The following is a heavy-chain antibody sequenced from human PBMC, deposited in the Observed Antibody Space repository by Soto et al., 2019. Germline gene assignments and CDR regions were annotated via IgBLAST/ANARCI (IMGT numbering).Heavy chain of an antibody. D-gene: IGHD5-18*01. V-gene: IGHV1-2*04. CDR1: GYTFTGYY. J-gene: IGHJ6*02. CDR2: TNPNSGGT. Sequence: ASVKVSCKASGYTFTGYYMHWVRQAPGRGLEWMGWTNPNSGGTNYAQKFQGWVTMTRDTSISTAYMELSRLRSDDTAVYYCARDGALGYSYGSYYYYYGMDVWGQGTTVTVSS. CDR3: ARDGALGYSYGSYYYYYGMDV.